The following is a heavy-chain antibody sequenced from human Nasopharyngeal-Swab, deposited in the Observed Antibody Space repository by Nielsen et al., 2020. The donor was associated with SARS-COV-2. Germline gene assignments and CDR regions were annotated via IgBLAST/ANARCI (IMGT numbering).Heavy chain of an antibody. V-gene: IGHV1-24*01. Sequence: ASVKVSCKVSGYTLTDLSMHWVRQAPGKGLEWMGGFDPEDGETIYAQKFQGRVTMTEDTSTDTAHMELSSLRSEDTAVYYCARVRGEYCSGGSCYSGFDYWGQGTLVTVSS. CDR3: ARVRGEYCSGGSCYSGFDY. D-gene: IGHD2-15*01. CDR1: GYTLTDLS. J-gene: IGHJ4*02. CDR2: FDPEDGET.